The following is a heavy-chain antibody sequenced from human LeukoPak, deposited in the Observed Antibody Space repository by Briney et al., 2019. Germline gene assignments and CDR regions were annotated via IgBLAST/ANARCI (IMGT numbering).Heavy chain of an antibody. D-gene: IGHD1-14*01. CDR3: AKDNPVEYYFDY. CDR1: GFTFSSYG. CDR2: IRYDGSNK. V-gene: IGHV3-30*02. Sequence: PGGSLRLSCAASGFTFSSYGMHWVRQAPGKGLEWVAFIRYDGSNKYYADSVKGRFTISRDNSKNTLYLQMNSLRAEDTAVYYCAKDNPVEYYFDYWGQGTLVTVSS. J-gene: IGHJ4*02.